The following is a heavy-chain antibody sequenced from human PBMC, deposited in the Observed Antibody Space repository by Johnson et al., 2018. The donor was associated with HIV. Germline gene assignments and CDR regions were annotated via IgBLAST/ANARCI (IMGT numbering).Heavy chain of an antibody. D-gene: IGHD6-6*01. J-gene: IGHJ3*02. CDR3: AKEGLRSSLRSGDAFDI. CDR2: IFYDGNNK. CDR1: GFIFSSYA. V-gene: IGHV3-30-3*01. Sequence: QVQLVESGGGVVQPGRSLRLSCAASGFIFSSYAMHWVRQAPGKGLEWVAVIFYDGNNKYYADSVKGRFTISRDNSKNTLHRQMNSLRADDTAVYYCAKEGLRSSLRSGDAFDIWGHGTLVTVSS.